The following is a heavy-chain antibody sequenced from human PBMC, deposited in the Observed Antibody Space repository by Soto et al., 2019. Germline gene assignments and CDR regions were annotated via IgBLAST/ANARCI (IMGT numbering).Heavy chain of an antibody. CDR3: ARGRDGSNYYFDY. CDR1: GGTFSDSV. D-gene: IGHD3-10*01. Sequence: SVKVSCKASGGTFSDSVTSWVRQAPGQGLEWMGGIVPIFGKANLAEKFQDRVPITADESTSTAYMELSSLRSEDSAVYYCARGRDGSNYYFDYWGQGTLVTVSS. CDR2: IVPIFGKA. J-gene: IGHJ4*02. V-gene: IGHV1-69*13.